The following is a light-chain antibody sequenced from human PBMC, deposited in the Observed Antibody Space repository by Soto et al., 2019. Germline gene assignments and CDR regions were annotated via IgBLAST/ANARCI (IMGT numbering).Light chain of an antibody. CDR2: GIS. V-gene: IGKV3-20*01. J-gene: IGKJ1*01. CDR1: QSVSSIY. Sequence: EIVLTQSPGTLSLSPGERATLSCRASQSVSSIYLAWYQQQPGQAPRLLIYGISDRATGIPDRFSGSGSGTDFTLTISRLEPEDFAVYYCQQYGTSPWTFGQGTKVEIK. CDR3: QQYGTSPWT.